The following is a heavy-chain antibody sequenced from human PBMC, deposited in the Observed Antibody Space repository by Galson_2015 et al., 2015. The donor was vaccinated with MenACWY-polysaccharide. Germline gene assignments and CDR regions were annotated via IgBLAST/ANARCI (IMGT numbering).Heavy chain of an antibody. CDR1: GFKFSNYW. CDR2: IKKDGSEK. CDR3: ARGHYGMDV. Sequence: SLRLSCAASGFKFSNYWMTWVRQAPGKGLEWVANIKKDGSEKHYVDSVKGRFTISRDNALYLQMNSPRAEDTAVYFCARGHYGMDVWGQGTTVTVSS. J-gene: IGHJ6*02. V-gene: IGHV3-7*01.